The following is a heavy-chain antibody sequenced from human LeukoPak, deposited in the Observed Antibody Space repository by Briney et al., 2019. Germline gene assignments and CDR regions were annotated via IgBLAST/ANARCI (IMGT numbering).Heavy chain of an antibody. D-gene: IGHD3-22*01. CDR3: ASTGGVVVISGAFDI. CDR1: GYTFTSYG. Sequence: ASVKVSCKASGYTFTSYGISWVRQAPGQGLEWMGWISAYNGNTNYAQKLQGRVTMTTDTSTSTAYMELRSLRSDDTAVYYCASTGGVVVISGAFDIWGQGTMVTVSS. V-gene: IGHV1-18*01. CDR2: ISAYNGNT. J-gene: IGHJ3*02.